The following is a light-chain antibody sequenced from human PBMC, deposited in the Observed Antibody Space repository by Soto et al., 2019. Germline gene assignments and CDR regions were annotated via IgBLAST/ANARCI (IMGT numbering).Light chain of an antibody. CDR2: NTT. Sequence: QTVVTQEPSFSVSPGGTVILTCGLTSGSVSTSYYPSWYQQSPGLAPRTLIYNTTTRSAGVPDRFSGSILGNKAALTITGAHSDDESDYLCALYVGRGTVVFGGGTKRTVL. CDR3: ALYVGRGTVV. CDR1: SGSVSTSYY. J-gene: IGLJ2*01. V-gene: IGLV8-61*01.